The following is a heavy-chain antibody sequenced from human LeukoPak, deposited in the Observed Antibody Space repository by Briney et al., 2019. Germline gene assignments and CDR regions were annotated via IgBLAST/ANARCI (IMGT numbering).Heavy chain of an antibody. Sequence: ASVKVSCKASGYTFTSYYMHWVRQAPGQGLEWMGLINPKRGGTNYVHKFQGRVTMTRDTSISTAYMEPSRLRSDDTDVYYCARDLLKWRPLSFGLGDYYYGMDVWGQGTTVPVSS. V-gene: IGHV1-2*07. CDR1: GYTFTSYY. D-gene: IGHD5-12*01. J-gene: IGHJ6*02. CDR3: ARDLLKWRPLSFGLGDYYYGMDV. CDR2: INPKRGGT.